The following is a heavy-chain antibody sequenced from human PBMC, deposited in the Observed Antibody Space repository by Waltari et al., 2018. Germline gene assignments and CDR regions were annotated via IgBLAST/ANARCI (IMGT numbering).Heavy chain of an antibody. CDR1: GFTFSSYG. Sequence: QVQLVESGGGVVQPGGSLRLSCAASGFTFSSYGMHWVRQAPGKGLEWVAFIRYDGSNKYYADSVKGRFTISRDNSKNTLYLQINSLRAEDTAVYYCAKEDSYGFFDYWGQGTLVTVSS. J-gene: IGHJ4*02. V-gene: IGHV3-30*02. D-gene: IGHD5-18*01. CDR2: IRYDGSNK. CDR3: AKEDSYGFFDY.